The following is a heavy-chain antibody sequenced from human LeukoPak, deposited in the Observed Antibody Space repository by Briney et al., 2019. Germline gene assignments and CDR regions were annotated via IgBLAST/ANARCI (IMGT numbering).Heavy chain of an antibody. CDR2: IYYTGST. CDR1: GASISDYY. CDR3: AGAYGDTYYDF. Sequence: SETLSLTCTVSGASISDYYWMWIRQPPGKGLEWIGYIYYTGSTNSNPSLKSRVVMSVDMSKNQFSLSLTSVSAADSGLYYCAGAYGDTYYDFWGQGTLVSVSS. D-gene: IGHD4/OR15-4a*01. V-gene: IGHV4-59*01. J-gene: IGHJ4*02.